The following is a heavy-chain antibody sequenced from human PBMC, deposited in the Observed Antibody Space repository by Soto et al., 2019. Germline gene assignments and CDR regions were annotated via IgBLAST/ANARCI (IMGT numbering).Heavy chain of an antibody. J-gene: IGHJ6*02. CDR1: GGTFSSYA. D-gene: IGHD2-2*01. V-gene: IGHV1-69*12. CDR3: ARGYCISTGRSMWSVGYYGMDV. Sequence: QVQLVQSGAEVKKPGSSVKVSCKASGGTFSSYAISWVRQAPGQGLEWMGGIIPIFGTANYAQKFQGRVTIPADESTSTAYMELSSLRSEDTAVYYCARGYCISTGRSMWSVGYYGMDVWGQGTTVTVSS. CDR2: IIPIFGTA.